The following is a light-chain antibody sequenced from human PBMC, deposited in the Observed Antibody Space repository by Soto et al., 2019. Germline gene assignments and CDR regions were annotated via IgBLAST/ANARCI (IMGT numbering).Light chain of an antibody. J-gene: IGLJ2*01. CDR3: QSYDSSLSGVV. Sequence: QAVVTQPPSVSGAPGQRVTISCTGSSSNIGAGYDVHWYQQLPGTAPKLLIYGNNNRPSGVPDRFSDSKSGTSASLAITGLLAEDEADYYCQSYDSSLSGVVFGGGTKVTVL. V-gene: IGLV1-40*01. CDR2: GNN. CDR1: SSNIGAGYD.